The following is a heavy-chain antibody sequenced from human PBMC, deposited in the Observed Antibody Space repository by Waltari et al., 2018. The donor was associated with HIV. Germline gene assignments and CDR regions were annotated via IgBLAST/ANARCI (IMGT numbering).Heavy chain of an antibody. V-gene: IGHV4-59*01. D-gene: IGHD3-10*01. J-gene: IGHJ6*02. CDR1: GGPTSSYY. Sequence: QVQLQESGPGLVKPSETLSLTCTVSGGPTSSYYRSWIRKPPGKGREWIGYIKNSGSTNYNPSLKSRVTISVDTSKNQFSLKLSSVTAADTAVYYCARCLWFGGEYGMDVWGQGTTVTVSS. CDR2: IKNSGST. CDR3: ARCLWFGGEYGMDV.